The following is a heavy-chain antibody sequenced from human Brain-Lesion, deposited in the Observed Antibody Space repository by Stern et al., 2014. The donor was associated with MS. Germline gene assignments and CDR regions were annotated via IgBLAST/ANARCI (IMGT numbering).Heavy chain of an antibody. J-gene: IGHJ4*02. CDR1: GGSISSSNW. CDR2: SDHSGST. V-gene: IGHV4-4*02. Sequence: VQLVESGPGLVKPSGTLSLTCAVSGGSISSSNWWSWVRQSPGKGLEWIGESDHSGSTIYNPSLKSRVTVSVEKPKNRFPLNRRSVTAADTAVYFCARFPASRPHVFDSWGQGTLVTVSS. CDR3: ARFPASRPHVFDS. D-gene: IGHD6-13*01.